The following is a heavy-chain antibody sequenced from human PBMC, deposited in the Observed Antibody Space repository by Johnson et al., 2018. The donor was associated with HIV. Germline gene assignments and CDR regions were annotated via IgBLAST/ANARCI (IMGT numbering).Heavy chain of an antibody. CDR3: AGGRNGRNAFDI. J-gene: IGHJ3*02. CDR2: VSYDGGNK. D-gene: IGHD2-8*01. CDR1: GFTFSNAC. Sequence: QVQLMESGGGLVKPGGSLTLSCAASGFTFSNACMSWVRQAPGKGLEWVAVVSYDGGNKYYADSVKGRFTISRDNSRNTLYLQMNSLRAEDTAVYYCAGGRNGRNAFDIWGQGTMVTVSS. V-gene: IGHV3-30*03.